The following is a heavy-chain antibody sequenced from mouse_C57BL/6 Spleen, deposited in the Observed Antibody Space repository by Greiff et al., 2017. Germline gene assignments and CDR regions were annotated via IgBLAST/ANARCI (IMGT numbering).Heavy chain of an antibody. V-gene: IGHV2-6-1*01. CDR3: ARHSSYWYVDV. D-gene: IGHD1-1*01. J-gene: IGHJ1*03. CDR1: GFSLPRYG. CDR2: IWTDGNT. Sequence: VQGVESGPGLVAPSQSLSITCTVSGFSLPRYGVPWVRPPPGQGLEWLLVIWTDGNTTYNSALKSRLSISKDNSKSQVFLKMNSLQTDDTAMYYCARHSSYWYVDVWGTGTTVTVSS.